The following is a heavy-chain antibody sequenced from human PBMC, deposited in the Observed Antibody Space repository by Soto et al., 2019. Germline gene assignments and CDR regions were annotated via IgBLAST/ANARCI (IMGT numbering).Heavy chain of an antibody. V-gene: IGHV4-34*01. J-gene: IGHJ4*02. D-gene: IGHD4-17*01. CDR1: GGYFSGYY. Sequence: PSETLSLICAVHGGYFSGYYWSWIRQSPGKGLEWIGEIDQSGSTNSNPSLKSRVTISVDASKKQFFLKLKSVTAADTAVYYCARNDYGDYRPVYWGQGTLVTVSS. CDR3: ARNDYGDYRPVY. CDR2: IDQSGST.